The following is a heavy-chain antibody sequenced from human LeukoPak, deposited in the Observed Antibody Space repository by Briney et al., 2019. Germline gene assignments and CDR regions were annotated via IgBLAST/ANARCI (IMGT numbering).Heavy chain of an antibody. D-gene: IGHD6-25*01. J-gene: IGHJ4*02. V-gene: IGHV3-21*01. CDR2: ISSSSSYI. Sequence: GESLRLSCAASGFTFSSYSMNWVRQAPGKGLEWVSSISSSSSYIYYADSVKGRFTISRDNAKNSLYLQTNSLRAEDTAVYYCARHSYSSRLLDYWGQGTLVTVSS. CDR3: ARHSYSSRLLDY. CDR1: GFTFSSYS.